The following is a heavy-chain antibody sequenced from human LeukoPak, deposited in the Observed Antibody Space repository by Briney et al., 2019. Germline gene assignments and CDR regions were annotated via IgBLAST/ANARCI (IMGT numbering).Heavy chain of an antibody. V-gene: IGHV4-34*01. Sequence: PSETLSLTCAVYGGSFSGYYWSWIRQPPGKGLEWIREINHSGSTNYNPSLKSRVTISVDTSKNQFSLKLSSVTAADTAVYYCAREGRGYYDSSGYYARLDYWGQGTLVTVSS. CDR1: GGSFSGYY. J-gene: IGHJ4*02. CDR2: INHSGST. CDR3: AREGRGYYDSSGYYARLDY. D-gene: IGHD3-22*01.